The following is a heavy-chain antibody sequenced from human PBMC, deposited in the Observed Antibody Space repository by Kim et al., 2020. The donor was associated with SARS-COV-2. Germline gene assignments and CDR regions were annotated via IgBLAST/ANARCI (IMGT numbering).Heavy chain of an antibody. Sequence: SETLSLTCAVYGGSFSGYYWSWIRQPPGKGLEWIGEINHSGSTNYNPSLKSRVTISVDTSKNQFSLKLSSVTAADTAVYYCAREDVDIVATEIYYYYGMDVWGQGTTVTVSS. D-gene: IGHD5-12*01. V-gene: IGHV4-34*01. CDR2: INHSGST. CDR3: AREDVDIVATEIYYYYGMDV. CDR1: GGSFSGYY. J-gene: IGHJ6*02.